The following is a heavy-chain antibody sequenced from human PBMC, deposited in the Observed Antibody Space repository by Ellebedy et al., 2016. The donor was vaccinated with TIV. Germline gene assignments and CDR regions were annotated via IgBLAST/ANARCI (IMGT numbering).Heavy chain of an antibody. Sequence: GESLKISCAASGFTFSDYYMTWIRQAPGKGLEWVSYISSSGSTTYYAESVTGRFTVSRDNAKRSMYLQMTSLSAEDTAVYYCARPIAPKDYYYYYGMDVWGQGTTVTVSS. D-gene: IGHD6-13*01. V-gene: IGHV3-11*01. CDR2: ISSSGSTT. J-gene: IGHJ6*02. CDR3: ARPIAPKDYYYYYGMDV. CDR1: GFTFSDYY.